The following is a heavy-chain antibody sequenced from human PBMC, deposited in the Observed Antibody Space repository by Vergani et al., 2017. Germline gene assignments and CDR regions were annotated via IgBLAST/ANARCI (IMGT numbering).Heavy chain of an antibody. CDR2: IYYSGST. D-gene: IGHD3-10*01. V-gene: IGHV4-39*07. CDR3: ARDRFVTMVRGGMDV. CDR1: GGSISSSSYY. Sequence: QLQLQESGPGLVKPSETLSLTCTVSGGSISSSSYYWGWIRQPPGKGLEWIGSIYYSGSTYYNPSLKSRVTISVDTSKNQFSLKLSSVTAADTAVYYCARDRFVTMVRGGMDVWGQGTTVTVSS. J-gene: IGHJ6*02.